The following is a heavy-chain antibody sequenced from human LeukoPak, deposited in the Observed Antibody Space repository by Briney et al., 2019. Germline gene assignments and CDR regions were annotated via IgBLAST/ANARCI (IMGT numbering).Heavy chain of an antibody. CDR3: AREKISGEFDM. CDR1: GYTFSNYV. J-gene: IGHJ3*02. CDR2: IFSYNGNR. Sequence: GASVKVSCKASGYTFSNYVINWVRQAPGQGLEWMGWIFSYNGNRKYAQKFHNRVTMTTDASTSTAYMELRSLRSDDTAVYYCAREKISGEFDMWGQGTMVTVSS. V-gene: IGHV1-18*01. D-gene: IGHD3-10*01.